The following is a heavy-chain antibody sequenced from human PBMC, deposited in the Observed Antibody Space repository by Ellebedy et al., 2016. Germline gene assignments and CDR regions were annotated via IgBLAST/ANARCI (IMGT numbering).Heavy chain of an antibody. J-gene: IGHJ4*02. CDR1: VYIVTDNY. D-gene: IGHD1-1*01. CDR2: INTKEGET. V-gene: IGHV1-2*02. Sequence: ASVKVSXXASVYIVTDNYIHWVRQAPGQGLEWMGWINTKEGETNYAQKFQGRVTMTRDKSINTAYMELNSLRSDDAALYYCAREGAWKFDFWGQGTLVSVSS. CDR3: AREGAWKFDF.